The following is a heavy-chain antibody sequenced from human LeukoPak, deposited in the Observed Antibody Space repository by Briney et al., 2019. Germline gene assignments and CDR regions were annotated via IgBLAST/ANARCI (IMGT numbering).Heavy chain of an antibody. CDR2: VSWNSGSI. Sequence: GGSLRLSCAASGFTFSSYAMHWVRQAPGKGLEWVSGVSWNSGSIDYADSVKGRFTISRDNAKNSLYLQMNSLRAEDTALYYCAKDKFGGDQQLVRGYDYWGQGTLVTVSS. CDR1: GFTFSSYA. CDR3: AKDKFGGDQQLVRGYDY. D-gene: IGHD6-13*01. V-gene: IGHV3-9*01. J-gene: IGHJ4*02.